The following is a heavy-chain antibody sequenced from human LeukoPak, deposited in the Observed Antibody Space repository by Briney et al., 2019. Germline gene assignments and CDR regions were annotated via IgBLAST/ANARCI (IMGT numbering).Heavy chain of an antibody. D-gene: IGHD3-10*01. CDR3: ARPSGQYYYGSGTEFHY. CDR2: IYHSGST. Sequence: SETLSLTCAVSGYSVSSGYYWGWIRQPPGKGLEWIGSIYHSGSTYYNPSLKSRVTISVDTSKNQFSLKLSSVTAADTAVYYCARPSGQYYYGSGTEFHYWGQGTLVTVSS. V-gene: IGHV4-38-2*01. CDR1: GYSVSSGYY. J-gene: IGHJ4*02.